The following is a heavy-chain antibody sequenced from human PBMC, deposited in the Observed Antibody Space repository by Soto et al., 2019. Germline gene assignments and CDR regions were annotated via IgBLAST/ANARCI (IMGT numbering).Heavy chain of an antibody. D-gene: IGHD5-18*01. J-gene: IGHJ5*02. Sequence: KPSETLSLTCTVSGGSISSYYWSWIRQTPGKGLEWIGYIYYSGSTNYNPTLKSRVTISVDTSKNQFSLKLSSVTAADTAVYYCARVGRIQLWLRFDPWGQGTLVTVSS. V-gene: IGHV4-59*01. CDR3: ARVGRIQLWLRFDP. CDR2: IYYSGST. CDR1: GGSISSYY.